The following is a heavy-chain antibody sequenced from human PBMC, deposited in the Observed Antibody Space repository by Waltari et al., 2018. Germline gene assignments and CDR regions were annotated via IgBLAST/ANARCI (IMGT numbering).Heavy chain of an antibody. V-gene: IGHV4-34*01. CDR2: ISHIGSA. J-gene: IGHJ4*02. D-gene: IGHD6-13*01. CDR1: GGSFTGHS. Sequence: QVQLHQWGAGLLKPSETLYLTCTVSGGSFTGHSYKWLRQAPGKGLEWIGEISHIGSANYGPSLKSRAIMSVDTSKNQFSLKVRSVTAADTAVYYCARGYGNSSSWPFDYWAQGTLVTVSS. CDR3: ARGYGNSSSWPFDY.